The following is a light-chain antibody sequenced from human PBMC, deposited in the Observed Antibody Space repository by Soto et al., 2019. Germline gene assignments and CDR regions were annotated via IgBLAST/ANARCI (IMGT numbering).Light chain of an antibody. CDR1: SGHSSYA. J-gene: IGLJ3*02. CDR2: LNSDGSH. V-gene: IGLV4-69*01. Sequence: QSVLTQSPSASASLGASVKLTCTLSSGHSSYAIAWHQQQPEKGPRYLMKLNSDGSHIKGDGIPDRFSGSSSGAERYLTISSLQSEDEADSYCQTWDTGIRVFGGGTKLTVL. CDR3: QTWDTGIRV.